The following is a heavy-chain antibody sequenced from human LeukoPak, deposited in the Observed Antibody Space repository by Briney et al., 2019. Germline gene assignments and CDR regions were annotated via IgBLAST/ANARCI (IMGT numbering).Heavy chain of an antibody. CDR2: IYFGGTT. CDR1: GGSIKNYY. CDR3: ARHRSDTGGKKGVNWFDP. J-gene: IGHJ5*02. D-gene: IGHD4-23*01. V-gene: IGHV4-59*01. Sequence: SETLSLTCSVSGGSIKNYYWSWIRQPPGQGPEWLGNIYFGGTTDYNSSLKSRLTISVDTFKNQLSLNLQSVTAADTATYYCARHRSDTGGKKGVNWFDPWGQGTLVTVSS.